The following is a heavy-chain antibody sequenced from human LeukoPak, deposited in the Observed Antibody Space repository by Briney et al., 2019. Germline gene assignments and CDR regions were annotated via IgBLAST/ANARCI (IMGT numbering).Heavy chain of an antibody. CDR2: VNHSGGT. Sequence: PSETLSLTCAVHGGSFSGFYCTWIRQPPGKGLEWIGEVNHSGGTQYNPSLKSRVTLSVDSSKNHFSLKLTSVTAADTAVYYCARDRSHNWFDPWGQGTLVIVSS. CDR3: ARDRSHNWFDP. V-gene: IGHV4-34*01. J-gene: IGHJ5*02. CDR1: GGSFSGFY.